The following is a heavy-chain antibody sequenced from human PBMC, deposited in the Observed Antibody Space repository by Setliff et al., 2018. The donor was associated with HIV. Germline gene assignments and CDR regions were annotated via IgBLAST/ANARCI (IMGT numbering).Heavy chain of an antibody. J-gene: IGHJ4*02. D-gene: IGHD2-21*02. Sequence: SETLSLTCSVSGGSMSSYCWTWIRQSAGKGLEWIGHIYSTGTTNYNSSLKSRLTMSIDTSKNQFSLGLRSLTAADTAVYYCARGRDGYSLGNFDFWGQGTLVTVSS. CDR1: GGSMSSYC. CDR3: ARGRDGYSLGNFDF. V-gene: IGHV4-4*07. CDR2: IYSTGTT.